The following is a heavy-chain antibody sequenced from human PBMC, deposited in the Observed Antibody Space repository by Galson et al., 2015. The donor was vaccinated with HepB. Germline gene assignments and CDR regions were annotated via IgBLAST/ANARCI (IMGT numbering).Heavy chain of an antibody. CDR1: GYSFTSYW. CDR2: IYPGDSDT. CDR3: ARHPLVYCSSTSCHPGTGMDV. Sequence: QSGAEVKKPGESLKISCKGSGYSFTSYWIGWVRQMPGKGLEWMGIIYPGDSDTRYSPAFQGQVTISANKSISTAYLQWSSLKASDTAMYYCARHPLVYCSSTSCHPGTGMDVWGQGTTVTVSS. D-gene: IGHD2-2*01. V-gene: IGHV5-51*01. J-gene: IGHJ6*02.